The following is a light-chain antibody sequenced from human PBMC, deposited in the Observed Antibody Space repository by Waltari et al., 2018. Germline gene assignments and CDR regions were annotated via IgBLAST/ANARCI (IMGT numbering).Light chain of an antibody. V-gene: IGKV2-29*02. J-gene: IGKJ4*01. CDR2: DVS. CDR1: QTLLHSDGNTF. Sequence: VMTQTPRTLSVTPGPPASIPCKSSQTLLHSDGNTFLFWYMQKPGQSPHLLIYDVSSRFSGVPDRFSGSGSGTDFTLKISRVEAEDTGVYYCMQGVQLPLTFGGGTKVEN. CDR3: MQGVQLPLT.